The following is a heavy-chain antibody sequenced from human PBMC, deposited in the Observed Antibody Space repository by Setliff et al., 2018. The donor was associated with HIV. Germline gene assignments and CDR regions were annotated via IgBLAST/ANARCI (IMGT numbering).Heavy chain of an antibody. CDR3: AAVPWGHSSLIIDH. D-gene: IGHD3-16*01. CDR1: GFTFAIHW. J-gene: IGHJ4*02. Sequence: GGSLRLSCSASGFTFAIHWMKWVRQAPGKGLEWVATIKQSGSEIYYMGSVKGRVTVSRDNDKNSLYLQMTSLRAEDTAVYYCAAVPWGHSSLIIDHWGQGTPVTVSS. V-gene: IGHV3-7*01. CDR2: IKQSGSEI.